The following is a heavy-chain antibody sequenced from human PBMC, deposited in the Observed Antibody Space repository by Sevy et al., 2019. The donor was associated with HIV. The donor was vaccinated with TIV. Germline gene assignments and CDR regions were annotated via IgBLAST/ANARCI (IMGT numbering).Heavy chain of an antibody. Sequence: ASVKVSCKVSGYTLTKLSIHWVRQAPGKGLEWMGDFDPQDGAIYGQRFQGRLTMTDDTSTDTAYMELSSLTSEDTAVYYCATVGLRYCSGAGCYQGDWFDPWGQGTLVTVSS. CDR2: FDPQDGA. CDR1: GYTLTKLS. CDR3: ATVGLRYCSGAGCYQGDWFDP. J-gene: IGHJ5*02. V-gene: IGHV1-24*01. D-gene: IGHD2-15*01.